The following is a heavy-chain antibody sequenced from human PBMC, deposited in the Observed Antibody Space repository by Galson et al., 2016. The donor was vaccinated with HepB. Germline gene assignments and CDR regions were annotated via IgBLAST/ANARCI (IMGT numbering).Heavy chain of an antibody. Sequence: LRLSCAASGFTFSSYGMHWVRQAPGKGLEWVAVISFDGSNKYYADSVKGRLTISRDNSKNTLYLQMNSLRAEDTAVYYCAKVRQHAYSYGMDVWGQGTTVTVSS. CDR1: GFTFSSYG. D-gene: IGHD6-13*01. V-gene: IGHV3-30*18. J-gene: IGHJ6*02. CDR2: ISFDGSNK. CDR3: AKVRQHAYSYGMDV.